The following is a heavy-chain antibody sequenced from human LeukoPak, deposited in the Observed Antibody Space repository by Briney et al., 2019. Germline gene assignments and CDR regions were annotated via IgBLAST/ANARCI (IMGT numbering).Heavy chain of an antibody. J-gene: IGHJ4*02. CDR3: ARDSGAARPGRLDSDY. V-gene: IGHV1-69*05. Sequence: GASAKVSCKASGGTFSSYAISWVRQAPGQGLEWMGGIIPIFGTANYAQKFQGRVTITTDESTSTAYMELSSLRSEDTAVYYCARDSGAARPGRLDSDYWGQGTLVTVSS. CDR2: IIPIFGTA. D-gene: IGHD6-6*01. CDR1: GGTFSSYA.